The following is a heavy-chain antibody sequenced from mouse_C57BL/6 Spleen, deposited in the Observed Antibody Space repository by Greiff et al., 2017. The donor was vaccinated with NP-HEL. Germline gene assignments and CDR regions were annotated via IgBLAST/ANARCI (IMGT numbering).Heavy chain of an antibody. Sequence: QVQLKESGAALVRPGTSVQVSCKASGYAFTNYLLEWVKQRPGQGLEWIGVINPGSGGTNYNEKFKGQATLTADKSSSPAYMQLSSLTSEDAAVYFCAREGLRRGYYYAMDYWGQGTSVTVSS. CDR3: AREGLRRGYYYAMDY. CDR2: INPGSGGT. J-gene: IGHJ4*01. CDR1: GYAFTNYL. V-gene: IGHV1-54*01. D-gene: IGHD2-4*01.